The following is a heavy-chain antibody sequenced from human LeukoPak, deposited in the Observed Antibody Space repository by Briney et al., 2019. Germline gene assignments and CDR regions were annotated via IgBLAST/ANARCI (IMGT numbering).Heavy chain of an antibody. CDR2: INHSGST. CDR3: ARLASGWYRGDY. V-gene: IGHV4-34*01. Sequence: SETLSLTCAVYGGSFSGYYWSWIRQPPGKGLEWIGEINHSGSTNYNPSLKSRVTISVDTSKNQFSLKLSSVTAADTAVYYCARLASGWYRGDYWGQGTLVTVSS. D-gene: IGHD6-19*01. J-gene: IGHJ4*02. CDR1: GGSFSGYY.